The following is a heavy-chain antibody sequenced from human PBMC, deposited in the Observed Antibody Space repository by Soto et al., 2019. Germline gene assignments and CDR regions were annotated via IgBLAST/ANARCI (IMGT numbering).Heavy chain of an antibody. J-gene: IGHJ4*02. V-gene: IGHV3-15*01. D-gene: IGHD3-10*01. CDR3: TTAAGSGSLYYFDF. Sequence: LRLSCAASGFTFSSYAMSWVRQAPGEGLEWVGRIKSRTDGGTADYAAPVKGRFTISRDDSKNTLYLQMNSLKTDDTAVYYCTTAAGSGSLYYFDFWGQGTLVTVSS. CDR2: IKSRTDGGTA. CDR1: GFTFSSYA.